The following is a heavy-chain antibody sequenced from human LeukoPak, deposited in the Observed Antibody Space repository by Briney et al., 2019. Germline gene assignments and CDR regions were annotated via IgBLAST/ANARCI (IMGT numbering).Heavy chain of an antibody. CDR2: IYYSGST. D-gene: IGHD5-18*01. J-gene: IGHJ4*02. V-gene: IGHV4-39*01. CDR1: GGSISSSSYY. Sequence: SETLSLTCTVSGGSISSSSYYWGWIRQPPGKGLEWIGSIYYSGSTYYNPSLKSRVTISVDTSKNQFSLKLSSVTAADTAVYYCASWRYVYTAMVNGPKNFDYWGQGTLVTVSS. CDR3: ASWRYVYTAMVNGPKNFDY.